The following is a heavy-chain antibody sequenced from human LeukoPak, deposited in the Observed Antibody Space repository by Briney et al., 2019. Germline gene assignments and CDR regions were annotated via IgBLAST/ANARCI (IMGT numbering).Heavy chain of an antibody. D-gene: IGHD2-15*01. J-gene: IGHJ4*02. CDR1: GFTFDDYG. V-gene: IGHV3-20*04. CDR2: INWNGGNT. Sequence: GGSLRLSCAASGFTFDDYGMNWVRQAPGKGLEWVSGINWNGGNTGYADSVKGRFTISRDNSKNTLYLQMNSLRAEDTAVYYCAKAGAVVVVAAKFFDYWGQGTLVTVSS. CDR3: AKAGAVVVVAAKFFDY.